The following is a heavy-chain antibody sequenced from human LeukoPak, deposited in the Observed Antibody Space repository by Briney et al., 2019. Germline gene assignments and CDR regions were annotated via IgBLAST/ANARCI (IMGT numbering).Heavy chain of an antibody. CDR3: ARVQVDYYGMDV. CDR1: GGSISSGDYC. CDR2: ICYSGST. J-gene: IGHJ6*02. D-gene: IGHD1-1*01. Sequence: SETLSLTCTVSGGSISSGDYCWSWIRQPPGKGLEWIGYICYSGSTYYNPSLKSRVTISVDTSKNQFSLKLSSVTAADTAVYYCARVQVDYYGMDVWGQGTTVTVSS. V-gene: IGHV4-30-4*01.